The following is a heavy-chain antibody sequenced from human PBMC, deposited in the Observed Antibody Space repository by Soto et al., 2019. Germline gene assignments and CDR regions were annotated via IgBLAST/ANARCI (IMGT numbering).Heavy chain of an antibody. Sequence: SETLSLTCAVYGGSFSGYYWSWIRRPPGKGLEWIGEINHSGSTNYNPSLKSRVTISVDTSKNQFSLKLSSVTAADTAVYYCARAGILIKLRYFDWLDYNWFDPWGQGTLVTVSS. CDR1: GGSFSGYY. D-gene: IGHD3-9*01. CDR2: INHSGST. CDR3: ARAGILIKLRYFDWLDYNWFDP. V-gene: IGHV4-34*01. J-gene: IGHJ5*02.